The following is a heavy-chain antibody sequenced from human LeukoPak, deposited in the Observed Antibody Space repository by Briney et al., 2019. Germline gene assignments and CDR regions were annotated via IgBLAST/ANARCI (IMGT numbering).Heavy chain of an antibody. D-gene: IGHD2-15*01. CDR2: INPYSGDT. J-gene: IGHJ3*02. V-gene: IGHV1-2*02. CDR3: ARYWAKPAATDDAFDI. CDR1: GYTFTTYF. Sequence: GASMKVSCKTSGYTFTTYFIHWVRQAPGQGLEWMGGINPYSGDTKYAQKFQGRVTMTRDTSISTAYMELSRLMSDDTAVYYCARYWAKPAATDDAFDIWGQGTMVVVSS.